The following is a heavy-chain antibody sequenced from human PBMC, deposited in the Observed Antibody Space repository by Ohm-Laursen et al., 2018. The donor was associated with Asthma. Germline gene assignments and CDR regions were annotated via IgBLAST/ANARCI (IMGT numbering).Heavy chain of an antibody. Sequence: SETLSLTCTVSGGSISSYYWSWIRQPPGKGLEWIGYIYYSGSTNYNPSLKSRVTISVDTSKNQFSLKLSSVTAADTAVYYCAREVSDFWSGYHYGMDVWGQGTTVTVSS. D-gene: IGHD3-3*01. CDR2: IYYSGST. CDR1: GGSISSYY. V-gene: IGHV4-59*01. CDR3: AREVSDFWSGYHYGMDV. J-gene: IGHJ6*02.